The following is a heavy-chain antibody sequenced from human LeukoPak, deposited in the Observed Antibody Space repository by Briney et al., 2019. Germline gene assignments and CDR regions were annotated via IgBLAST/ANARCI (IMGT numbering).Heavy chain of an antibody. CDR2: ISGSGGST. J-gene: IGHJ4*02. D-gene: IGHD7-27*01. CDR1: GFTFSNYV. CDR3: AKDDLGMSDY. V-gene: IGHV3-23*01. Sequence: PGGSLRLSCAASGFTFSNYVMNWVRQAPGKGLEWVSAISGSGGSTYYADSVKGRFTISRDNSKNTLYLQMNSLRAEDTAVYYCAKDDLGMSDYWGQGTLVTVSS.